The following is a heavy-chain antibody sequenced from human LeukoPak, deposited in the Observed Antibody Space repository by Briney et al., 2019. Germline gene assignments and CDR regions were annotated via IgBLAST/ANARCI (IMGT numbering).Heavy chain of an antibody. CDR3: AKDGVVTTAKYYFDY. CDR1: GLTFSNYG. V-gene: IGHV3-30*18. D-gene: IGHD2-21*02. CDR2: ISYDGSNK. Sequence: GGSLRLSCAASGLTFSNYGMHWVRQAPGKGLEWVAVISYDGSNKYYADSVKGRFTISRDNSKNTLYMQMNSLRGEDTAVYYCAKDGVVTTAKYYFDYWGQGTLVTVSS. J-gene: IGHJ4*02.